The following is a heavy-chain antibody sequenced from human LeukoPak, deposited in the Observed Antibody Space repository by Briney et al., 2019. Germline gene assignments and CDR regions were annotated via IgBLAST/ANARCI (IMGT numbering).Heavy chain of an antibody. CDR1: GFTFSSYG. D-gene: IGHD5-12*01. V-gene: IGHV3-30*18. J-gene: IGHJ4*02. Sequence: GSLRLSCAASGFTFSSYGMHWVRQAPGKGLEWVAVISYDGSNKYYADSVKGRFTISRDNSKNTLYLQMNSLRAEDTAVYYCAKGGYSGYDSNYWGQGTLVTVSS. CDR3: AKGGYSGYDSNY. CDR2: ISYDGSNK.